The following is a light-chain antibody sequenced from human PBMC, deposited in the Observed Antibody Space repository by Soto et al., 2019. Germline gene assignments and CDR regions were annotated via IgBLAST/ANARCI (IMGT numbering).Light chain of an antibody. CDR1: QNIDNY. CDR2: AAS. J-gene: IGKJ4*01. CDR3: QQSYTFPHI. Sequence: DMQMTQSPSSLSASVGDRVTITCRASQNIDNYLNWYQQKPGEAPKLLISAASNLQTGVLSRFSGSRSWTDFSLTISGLQLEDFATCFCQQSYTFPHIFGGGTKVDIK. V-gene: IGKV1-39*01.